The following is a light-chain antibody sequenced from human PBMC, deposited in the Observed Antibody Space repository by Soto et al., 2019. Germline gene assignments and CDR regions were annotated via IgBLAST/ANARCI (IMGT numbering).Light chain of an antibody. CDR2: DNT. Sequence: QSVLTQPPSVSGAPGQRVTISCTGSSSNIGAGYDVHWYQQLPGTAPKLLIYDNTNRPAGVPDRFSGSKSGTSASLAITGRQAEDEADYYCQSYDSILSVVFGGGTKLTVL. V-gene: IGLV1-40*01. J-gene: IGLJ2*01. CDR3: QSYDSILSVV. CDR1: SSNIGAGYD.